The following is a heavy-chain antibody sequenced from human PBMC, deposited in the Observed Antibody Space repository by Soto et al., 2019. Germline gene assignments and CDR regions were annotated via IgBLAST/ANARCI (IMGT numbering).Heavy chain of an antibody. CDR2: IFPLTDIP. CDR3: ARGPLVVLNYFES. Sequence: QVQLVQSGTEVKKPGSSVKVSCKASGGTFRNYPINWVRQAPGQGLEWMGSIFPLTDIPDYAQNFQARLTITAEKSTSTPYMELSSLTSDDTAMYFCARGPLVVLNYFESWGQGTLVTVSS. J-gene: IGHJ4*02. V-gene: IGHV1-69*02. CDR1: GGTFRNYP.